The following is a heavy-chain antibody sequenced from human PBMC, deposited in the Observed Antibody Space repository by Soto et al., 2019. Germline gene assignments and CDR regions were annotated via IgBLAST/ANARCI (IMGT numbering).Heavy chain of an antibody. J-gene: IGHJ4*02. D-gene: IGHD4-17*01. Sequence: QVQLVESGGGVVQPGRSLRLSCAASGFTFSSYGMHWVRQAPGKGLEWVSVISYDGSNKYYADSVKGRITISRDNSNNTLHLQMSSLRAEDTAVYYCARDLDYGDHPAAFDFWGLGVLVTVSS. CDR2: ISYDGSNK. CDR3: ARDLDYGDHPAAFDF. CDR1: GFTFSSYG. V-gene: IGHV3-30-3*01.